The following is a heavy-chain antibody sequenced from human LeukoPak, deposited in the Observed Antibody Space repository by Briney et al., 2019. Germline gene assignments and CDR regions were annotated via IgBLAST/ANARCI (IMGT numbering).Heavy chain of an antibody. CDR3: ASTSGYDYYYYGMDV. D-gene: IGHD5-12*01. V-gene: IGHV5-51*01. Sequence: GESLKISCKGSGYSFTSYWIGWVRQMPGKGLEWMGIIYPGDSDTRYSPSFQGQVTISADKSISTAYLQWSSLKASDTAMYYCASTSGYDYYYYGMDVWGQGTTVTVSS. CDR1: GYSFTSYW. CDR2: IYPGDSDT. J-gene: IGHJ6*02.